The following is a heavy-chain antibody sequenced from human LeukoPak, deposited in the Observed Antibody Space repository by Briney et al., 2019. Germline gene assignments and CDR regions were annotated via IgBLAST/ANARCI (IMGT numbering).Heavy chain of an antibody. D-gene: IGHD6-6*01. CDR3: AGSSSSSLGFHFDY. CDR2: ISSSGSTI. J-gene: IGHJ4*02. V-gene: IGHV3-11*04. Sequence: GGSLRLSCAASGFTFSDYMSWIRQAPGKGLEWVSYISSSGSTIYYADSVKGRFTISRDNAKNSLYLQMNSLRAEDTAVYYCAGSSSSSLGFHFDYWGQGTLVTVSS. CDR1: GFTFSDY.